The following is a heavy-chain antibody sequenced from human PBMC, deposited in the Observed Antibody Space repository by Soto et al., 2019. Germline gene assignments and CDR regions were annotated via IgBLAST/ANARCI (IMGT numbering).Heavy chain of an antibody. CDR3: ARDGGVAYDMDV. Sequence: EVQLVESGGGLVQSGGSLRLSCTVSGFTFSRYSINWVRQAPGTGLEWVSYISGSGRATLYADSVKGRFTISRDNGKNSLYLQMKSLRADDTAVYYCARDGGVAYDMDVWGQGTTVTVSS. V-gene: IGHV3-48*01. CDR1: GFTFSRYS. CDR2: ISGSGRAT. J-gene: IGHJ6*02. D-gene: IGHD3-16*01.